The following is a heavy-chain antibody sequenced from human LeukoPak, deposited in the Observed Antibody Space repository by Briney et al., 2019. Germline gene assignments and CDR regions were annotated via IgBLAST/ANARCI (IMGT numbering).Heavy chain of an antibody. V-gene: IGHV4-59*11. D-gene: IGHD4-17*01. CDR3: ARDLITVTKGFDI. J-gene: IGHJ3*02. CDR1: GDSFSSHY. Sequence: SETLSLTCTVSGDSFSSHYWTWIRQPPGKGLEWIGYISYRGSTNCNPSLKGRVTISIDTSKNQFSLKLSSVTAADTAVYYCARDLITVTKGFDIWGQGTMVSVSS. CDR2: ISYRGST.